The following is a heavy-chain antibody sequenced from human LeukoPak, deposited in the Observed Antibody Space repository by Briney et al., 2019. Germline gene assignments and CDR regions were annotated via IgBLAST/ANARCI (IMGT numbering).Heavy chain of an antibody. Sequence: GGSLRLSCEASGFTLSSYAMSWVRQAPGKGLEWVSSISGSGDNTYYADSVRGRFTITRDNSKNTLYVQMNILSAEDTAVYYCARYYDSSGYSPGGLDIWGQGTMVTVSS. CDR1: GFTLSSYA. J-gene: IGHJ3*02. CDR3: ARYYDSSGYSPGGLDI. V-gene: IGHV3-23*01. CDR2: ISGSGDNT. D-gene: IGHD3-22*01.